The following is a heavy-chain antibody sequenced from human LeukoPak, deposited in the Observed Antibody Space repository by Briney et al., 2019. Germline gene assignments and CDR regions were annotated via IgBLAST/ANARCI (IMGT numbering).Heavy chain of an antibody. CDR3: ARRSIRGVSRY. Sequence: KPSETLSLTCAVYGGSFSGYYWTWVRQPPGKGLEWIGEVYHSGSTNYNPSLKSRVTISVDTSKNQFSLNLTSVTAADTAVYYCARRSIRGVSRYWGQGTLVTVSS. D-gene: IGHD3-10*01. CDR1: GGSFSGYY. CDR2: VYHSGST. V-gene: IGHV4-34*01. J-gene: IGHJ4*02.